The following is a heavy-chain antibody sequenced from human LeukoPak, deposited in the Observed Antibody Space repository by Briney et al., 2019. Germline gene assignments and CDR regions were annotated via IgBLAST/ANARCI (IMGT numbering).Heavy chain of an antibody. V-gene: IGHV4-30-2*01. Sequence: SETLSLTCTVSGGSISSGGYYWSWIRQPPGKGLEWIGYIYHSGSTYYNPTLKSRVTILVDRSKNQFSLKLSSVTAADTAVYYCARDGGPADGGNGRYYFDYWGQGTLVTVSS. D-gene: IGHD4-23*01. CDR2: IYHSGST. CDR3: ARDGGPADGGNGRYYFDY. J-gene: IGHJ4*02. CDR1: GGSISSGGYY.